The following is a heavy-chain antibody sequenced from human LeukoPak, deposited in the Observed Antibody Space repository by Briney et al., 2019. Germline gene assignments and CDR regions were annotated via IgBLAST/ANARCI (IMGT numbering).Heavy chain of an antibody. J-gene: IGHJ3*02. Sequence: GASVKVSCKASGYTFTSYAMNWVRQAPGQVLEWMGWINTNTGNPTYAQGFTGRFVFSLDTSVSTAYLQISSLKAEDTAVYYCAREGLTDPPIDSSGPQDAFDIWGQGTMVTVSS. CDR2: INTNTGNP. CDR1: GYTFTSYA. CDR3: AREGLTDPPIDSSGPQDAFDI. V-gene: IGHV7-4-1*02. D-gene: IGHD3-22*01.